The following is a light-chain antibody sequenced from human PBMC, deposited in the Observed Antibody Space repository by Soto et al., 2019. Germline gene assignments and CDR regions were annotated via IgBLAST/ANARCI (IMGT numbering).Light chain of an antibody. Sequence: DIQMTQSPSTLSASVGDRVTITCRASQSISTWLAWYQQKPGKAPNLLMYKASSLLSGIPSRFSGSGSGTEFTLTISCLQSEDFATYYCQQYYSYPRTFGQGTKGDIK. CDR1: QSISTW. J-gene: IGKJ1*01. CDR2: KAS. CDR3: QQYYSYPRT. V-gene: IGKV1-5*03.